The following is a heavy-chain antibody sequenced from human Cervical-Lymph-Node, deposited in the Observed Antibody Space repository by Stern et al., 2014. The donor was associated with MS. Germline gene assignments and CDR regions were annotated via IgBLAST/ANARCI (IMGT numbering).Heavy chain of an antibody. Sequence: VQLVESGPGLVRPSGTLSLTCAVSGDSISNDNWWSWVRQPPGKGLEWIGNIYHTGNANYDPSLKSRVTISVDKSKNQFSLRLTSMTAADTAVYYCARDQGFQLMNSWGQGTLVIVSS. D-gene: IGHD2-2*01. CDR3: ARDQGFQLMNS. V-gene: IGHV4-4*02. CDR1: GDSISNDNW. J-gene: IGHJ4*02. CDR2: IYHTGNA.